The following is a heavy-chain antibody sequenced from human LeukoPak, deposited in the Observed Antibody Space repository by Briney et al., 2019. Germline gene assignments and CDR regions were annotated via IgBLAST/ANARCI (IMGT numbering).Heavy chain of an antibody. CDR2: IYYGGST. D-gene: IGHD1-7*01. V-gene: IGHV4-30-4*07. J-gene: IGHJ6*03. CDR3: ARVFPGTTNYYYYYMDV. CDR1: GGSISSGGYS. Sequence: SETLSLTCAVSGGSISSGGYSWSWIRQPPGKGLEWIGYIYYGGSTYYNPSLKSRVTISVDTSKNQFSLKLSSVTAADTAVYYCARVFPGTTNYYYYYMDVWGKGTTVTVSS.